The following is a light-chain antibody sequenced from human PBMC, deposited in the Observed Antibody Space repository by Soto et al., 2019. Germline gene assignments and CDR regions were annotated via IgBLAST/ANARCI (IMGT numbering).Light chain of an antibody. J-gene: IGKJ1*01. Sequence: DIQMTQSPSSLSASLGDRVTFTCRASQNISSYLNWYHQKQGKAPKLLIYAASSLQSGVPSRLSGSGSGTDFTLTISSLQPEDFATYSCQQNYNAPWTFCQGTKVEIK. CDR1: QNISSY. V-gene: IGKV1-39*01. CDR2: AAS. CDR3: QQNYNAPWT.